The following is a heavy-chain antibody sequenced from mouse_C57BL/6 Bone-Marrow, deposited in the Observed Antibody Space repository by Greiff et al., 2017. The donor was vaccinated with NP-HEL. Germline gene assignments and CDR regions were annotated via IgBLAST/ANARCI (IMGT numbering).Heavy chain of an antibody. J-gene: IGHJ4*01. CDR2: INPETGGT. CDR3: TRRGYYGYYYAMDY. D-gene: IGHD1-1*01. V-gene: IGHV1-15*01. CDR1: GYTFTDYA. Sequence: QVQLQQSGAELVRPGASVTLSCKASGYTFTDYAMHWVKQTPVHGLEWIGVINPETGGTAYNQKFKGKAILTADKSSSTAYMELRSLTSEDSAVYYCTRRGYYGYYYAMDYWGQGTSVTVSS.